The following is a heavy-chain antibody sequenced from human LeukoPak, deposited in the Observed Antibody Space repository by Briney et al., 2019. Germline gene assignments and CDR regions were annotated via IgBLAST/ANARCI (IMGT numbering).Heavy chain of an antibody. J-gene: IGHJ4*02. CDR3: VKLLVEMRVLLPYFDY. Sequence: PGRSLRLSCAASGFTFRSYGMHWVRQAPGKGLEWVAFISYDGSNKYYADSVKGRFTISRDNSKNMLYLQMSSLRPEDTAVYYCVKLLVEMRVLLPYFDYWGQGTLVTVSS. D-gene: IGHD2-15*01. CDR1: GFTFRSYG. V-gene: IGHV3-30*18. CDR2: ISYDGSNK.